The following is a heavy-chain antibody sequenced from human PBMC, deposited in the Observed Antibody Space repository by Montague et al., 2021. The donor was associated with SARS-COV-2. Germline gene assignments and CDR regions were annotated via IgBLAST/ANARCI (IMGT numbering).Heavy chain of an antibody. CDR1: EFAFSSYA. CDR2: IYSGGSST. V-gene: IGHV3-23*03. CDR3: AKSAWGVTDAFDI. J-gene: IGHJ3*02. Sequence: SLRLSCAASEFAFSSYAMSWVRQAPGKGLEWVSAIYSGGSSTFYXDSVKGRFTISRDNSKNTLYLQMNSLSAEDTAVYYCAKSAWGVTDAFDIWGQGTMVTVSS. D-gene: IGHD1-26*01.